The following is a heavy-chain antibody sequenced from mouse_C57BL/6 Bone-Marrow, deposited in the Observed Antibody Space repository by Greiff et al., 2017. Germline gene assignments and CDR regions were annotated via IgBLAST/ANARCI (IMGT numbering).Heavy chain of an antibody. J-gene: IGHJ3*01. D-gene: IGHD6-1*01. Sequence: EVMLVESGGGLVKPGGSLKLSCAASGFTFSSYTMSWVRQTPEKRLEWVATISGGGGNTYYPDSVKGRFTISRDNAKNTRYLQMSSLRSEDTALYDCARTGLKSSWFVYWGQGTLVTVSA. CDR2: ISGGGGNT. CDR3: ARTGLKSSWFVY. CDR1: GFTFSSYT. V-gene: IGHV5-9*01.